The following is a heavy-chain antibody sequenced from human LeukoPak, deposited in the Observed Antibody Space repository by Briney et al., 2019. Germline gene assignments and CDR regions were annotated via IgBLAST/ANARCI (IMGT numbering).Heavy chain of an antibody. Sequence: GGSLRLSCAASGFTVSSNYMSWVRQAPGKGLEWVSVIYSGGSTYYADSVKGRFTISRDNSKNTLYLQMNSLRAEDTAVYYCAREGAGAGTEAGYYYYMDVWAKGPRSPSA. CDR1: GFTVSSNY. CDR2: IYSGGST. D-gene: IGHD6-13*01. CDR3: AREGAGAGTEAGYYYYMDV. J-gene: IGHJ6*03. V-gene: IGHV3-53*01.